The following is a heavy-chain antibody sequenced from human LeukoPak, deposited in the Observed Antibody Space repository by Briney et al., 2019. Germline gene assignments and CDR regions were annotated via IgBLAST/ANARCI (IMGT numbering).Heavy chain of an antibody. CDR1: GFTFSSYS. J-gene: IGHJ4*02. CDR3: ARGPSLVVAARAPFDY. Sequence: GGSLRLSCAASGFTFSSYSMNWVRQAPGKGLEWVSSISSSSSYIYYADSVKGRFTISRDNAKNSLYLQMNSLRAEDTAVYYCARGPSLVVAARAPFDYWGQGTLVTVSS. V-gene: IGHV3-21*01. CDR2: ISSSSSYI. D-gene: IGHD1-26*01.